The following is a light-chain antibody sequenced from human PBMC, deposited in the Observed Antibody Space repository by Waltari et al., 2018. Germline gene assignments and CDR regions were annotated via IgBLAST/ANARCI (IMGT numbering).Light chain of an antibody. J-gene: IGKJ1*01. CDR2: AAA. Sequence: DIQMTQSPSSLSASVGDRVNITCRASQGISNYLAWYQQKPGKVPKFLIYAAAALESGVPSRFSGSGSGTHFTLTISSLQPEDAATYYCQNYNSALRTFGQGTKVEIK. CDR1: QGISNY. CDR3: QNYNSALRT. V-gene: IGKV1-27*01.